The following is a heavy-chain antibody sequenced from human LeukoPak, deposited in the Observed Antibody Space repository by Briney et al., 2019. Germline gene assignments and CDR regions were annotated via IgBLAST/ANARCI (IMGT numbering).Heavy chain of an antibody. CDR1: GFTFSTYW. CDR2: ISTDGSVT. D-gene: IGHD3-10*01. J-gene: IGHJ4*02. V-gene: IGHV3-74*01. CDR3: ARIGGSGSYSGHYFDH. Sequence: PGGSLRLSCAASGFTFSTYWMHWVRRAPGKGLVWVSRISTDGSVTSYADSVKGRFTISRDNAKNTMYLQMNSQRAEDTAVYYCARIGGSGSYSGHYFDHWGQGTLVTVSS.